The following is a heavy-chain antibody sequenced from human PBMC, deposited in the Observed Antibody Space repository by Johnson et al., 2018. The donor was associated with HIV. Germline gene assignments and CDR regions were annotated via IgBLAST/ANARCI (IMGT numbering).Heavy chain of an antibody. CDR1: GFTFSSYW. D-gene: IGHD3-22*01. CDR2: IKQDGSEI. V-gene: IGHV3-7*01. J-gene: IGHJ3*02. Sequence: EVQLVESGGGLVQPGGSLRLSYAVSGFTFSSYWMSWVRQAPGKGLEWVANIKQDGSEIYFVDSVKGRFTISRDNANSSLYLQMNSLRAEDTAVFYCARTPRPYYYDSSDGAFDIWGQGTMVTVSS. CDR3: ARTPRPYYYDSSDGAFDI.